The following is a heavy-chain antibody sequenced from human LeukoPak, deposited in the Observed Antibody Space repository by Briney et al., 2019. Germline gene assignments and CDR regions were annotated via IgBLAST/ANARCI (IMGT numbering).Heavy chain of an antibody. V-gene: IGHV3-23*01. CDR3: ANLYSSSSQGDD. Sequence: PGGPLRLSCAASGFTFSDYAMTWVRQAPGKGLEWVSGISSSGVTTYYADSVKGGFTISRDNSKNTQWLQMNSLRVEDTAVYYCANLYSSSSQGDDWGQGTLVTVSS. D-gene: IGHD6-6*01. J-gene: IGHJ4*02. CDR1: GFTFSDYA. CDR2: ISSSGVTT.